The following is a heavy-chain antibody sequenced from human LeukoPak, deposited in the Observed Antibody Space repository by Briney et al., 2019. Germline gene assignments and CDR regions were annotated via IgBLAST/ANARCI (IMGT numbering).Heavy chain of an antibody. CDR1: GGSFSGYY. Sequence: SETLSLTCAVYGGSFSGYYWSWIRQPPGKGLEWIGEINHSGSTNYNPSLKSRVTISVDTSKNQFSLKLSSVTAADTAVYYCARGVAARQGDDYWGQGPWSPSPQ. V-gene: IGHV4-34*01. J-gene: IGHJ4*02. CDR3: ARGVAARQGDDY. CDR2: INHSGST. D-gene: IGHD6-6*01.